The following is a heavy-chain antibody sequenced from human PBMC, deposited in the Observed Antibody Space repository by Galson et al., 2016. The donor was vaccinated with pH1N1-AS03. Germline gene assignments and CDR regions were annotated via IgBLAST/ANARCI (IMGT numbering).Heavy chain of an antibody. J-gene: IGHJ6*02. V-gene: IGHV3-74*01. CDR1: GFTFSMSY. D-gene: IGHD2-2*01. CDR3: ARRNPNPNFAIWYQHDYGMDV. Sequence: SLRLSCAASGFTFSMSYIHWVRQAPGKGLEWVSRISNDGRNVRYADFVKGRFAVSRDNAKNTVFLQINSLRADDTAVYFCARRNPNPNFAIWYQHDYGMDVWGQGTPVTVSS. CDR2: ISNDGRNV.